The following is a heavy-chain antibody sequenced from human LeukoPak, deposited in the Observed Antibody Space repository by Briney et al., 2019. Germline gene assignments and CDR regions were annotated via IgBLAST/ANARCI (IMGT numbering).Heavy chain of an antibody. D-gene: IGHD6-25*01. V-gene: IGHV3-64*01. CDR3: ARVPRQRYYFDY. J-gene: IGHJ4*02. CDR1: GFTFSSYA. Sequence: GGSLRLSCAASGFTFSSYAMHWVRQAPGKGLEYVSAISSNGGSTYYANSVKGRFTISRDNSKNTLYLQMSSLRAEDMAVYYCARVPRQRYYFDYWGQGTLVTVSS. CDR2: ISSNGGST.